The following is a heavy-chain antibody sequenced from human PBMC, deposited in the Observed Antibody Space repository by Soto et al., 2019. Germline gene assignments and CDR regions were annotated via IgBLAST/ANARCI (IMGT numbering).Heavy chain of an antibody. CDR1: GGTFSSYT. Sequence: ASVKVSCKASGGTFSSYTISWVRQAPGQGLEWMGRIIPILGIANYAQKFQGRVTITADKSTSTAYMELSSLRSEDTAVYYCARGPVVPAAINYYYYYMDVWGKGTTVTVSS. J-gene: IGHJ6*03. D-gene: IGHD2-2*02. CDR2: IIPILGIA. V-gene: IGHV1-69*02. CDR3: ARGPVVPAAINYYYYYMDV.